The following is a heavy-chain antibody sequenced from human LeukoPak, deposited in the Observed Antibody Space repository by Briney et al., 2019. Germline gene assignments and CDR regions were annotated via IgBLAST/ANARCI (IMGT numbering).Heavy chain of an antibody. D-gene: IGHD3-22*01. Sequence: GGSLRLSCAASGFTFDDYGMSWVRQAPGKGLEWVSGINWNGGSTGYADSVKGRFTISRDNAKNSLYLQMNSLRAEDTALYYCARVWGYYDSSGYLAFDIWGQGAMVTVSS. CDR1: GFTFDDYG. V-gene: IGHV3-20*04. J-gene: IGHJ3*02. CDR3: ARVWGYYDSSGYLAFDI. CDR2: INWNGGST.